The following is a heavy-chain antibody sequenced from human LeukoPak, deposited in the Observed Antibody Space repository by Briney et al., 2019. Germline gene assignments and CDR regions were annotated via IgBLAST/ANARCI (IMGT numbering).Heavy chain of an antibody. D-gene: IGHD2-2*01. J-gene: IGHJ3*02. Sequence: SETLSLTCTVSGGSISSYYWSWIRQPAGKGLEWIGRISPSGGTNYNPSLKSRVTISVDKSKNQFSLNLSSVTAADTAVYYCARGAAADWVFDIWGQGTMVTVSS. CDR2: ISPSGGT. CDR1: GGSISSYY. V-gene: IGHV4-4*07. CDR3: ARGAAADWVFDI.